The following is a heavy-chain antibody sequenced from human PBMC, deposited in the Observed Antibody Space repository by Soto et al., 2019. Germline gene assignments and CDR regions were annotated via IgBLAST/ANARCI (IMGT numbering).Heavy chain of an antibody. D-gene: IGHD3-22*01. J-gene: IGHJ4*02. V-gene: IGHV3-11*01. Sequence: PGGSLRLSCAASGFTFSDYYMSWIRQAPGKGLEWVSYISSGGSTIYYADSVKGRFTISRDNSKNTLYLQMNSLRAEDTAVYYCAKASRVVVVITTFNYWGQGTLVTVSS. CDR3: AKASRVVVVITTFNY. CDR1: GFTFSDYY. CDR2: ISSGGSTI.